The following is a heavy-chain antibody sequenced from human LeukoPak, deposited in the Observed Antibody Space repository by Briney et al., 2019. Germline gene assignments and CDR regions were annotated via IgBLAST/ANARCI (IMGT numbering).Heavy chain of an antibody. Sequence: GGSLRLSCAASGFTFSSYAMSWARQAPGKGLEWVSAISGSGGSTYYADSVKGRFTISRDNSKNTLYLQMNSLRAEDTAVYYCAKIGIKYYYDSSGPNWGQGTLVTVSS. CDR3: AKIGIKYYYDSSGPN. CDR1: GFTFSSYA. CDR2: ISGSGGST. D-gene: IGHD3-22*01. V-gene: IGHV3-23*01. J-gene: IGHJ4*02.